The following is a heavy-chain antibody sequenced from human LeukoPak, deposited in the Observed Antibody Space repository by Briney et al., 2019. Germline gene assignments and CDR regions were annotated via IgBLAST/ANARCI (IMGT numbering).Heavy chain of an antibody. CDR2: INPNSGGT. CDR3: ARYRHKRYYFDY. V-gene: IGHV1-2*02. J-gene: IGHJ4*02. Sequence: ASVKVSCTASGYTFTGYYMHWVRQAPGQGLEWMGWINPNSGGTNYAQKFQGRVTMTRDTSISTAYMELSRLRSDDTAVYYCARYRHKRYYFDYWGQGTLVTVSS. CDR1: GYTFTGYY. D-gene: IGHD3-16*02.